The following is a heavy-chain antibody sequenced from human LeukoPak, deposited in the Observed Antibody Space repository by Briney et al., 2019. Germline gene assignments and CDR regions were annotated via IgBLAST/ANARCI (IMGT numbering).Heavy chain of an antibody. CDR1: GFTFSSYA. CDR3: ARPRPDYYDSSGYPEAAFDI. CDR2: ISYDGSNK. V-gene: IGHV3-30*04. Sequence: GGSLRLSCAASGFTFSSYAMHWVRQAPGKGLEWVAVISYDGSNKYYADSVKGRFTISRDNSKNTLYLQMNSLRAEDTAVYYCARPRPDYYDSSGYPEAAFDIWGQGTMVTVSS. J-gene: IGHJ3*02. D-gene: IGHD3-22*01.